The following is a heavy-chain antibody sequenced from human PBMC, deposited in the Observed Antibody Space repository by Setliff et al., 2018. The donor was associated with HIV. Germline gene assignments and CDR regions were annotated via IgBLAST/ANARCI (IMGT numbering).Heavy chain of an antibody. CDR1: GYTFGSYD. V-gene: IGHV1-8*02. CDR2: MNPNSGNT. J-gene: IGHJ4*02. CDR3: ARARRDSYDRGRRNHYYIDV. Sequence: ASVKVSCKASGYTFGSYDINWVRQATGQGLEWMGWMNPNSGNTGCAQKFQGRVTMTRDTSISTAYMELNNLKFEDTAVYYCARARRDSYDRGRRNHYYIDVWGQGILVTVSS. D-gene: IGHD3-22*01.